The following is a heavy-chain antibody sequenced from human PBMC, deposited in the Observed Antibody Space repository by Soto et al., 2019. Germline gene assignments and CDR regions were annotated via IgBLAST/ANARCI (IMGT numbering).Heavy chain of an antibody. J-gene: IGHJ5*02. CDR1: GYTLTELS. Sequence: QVQLVQSGAEVKKPGASVKVSCKVSGYTLTELSIHWVRQAPGKGLEWMGGFDPEDGETIYAQKFQGRVTMTEDTSTDTAYMELSSLRSEDTAVYYCVTDSRGDNWFDPWGQGTLVTVSS. CDR2: FDPEDGET. CDR3: VTDSRGDNWFDP. V-gene: IGHV1-24*01.